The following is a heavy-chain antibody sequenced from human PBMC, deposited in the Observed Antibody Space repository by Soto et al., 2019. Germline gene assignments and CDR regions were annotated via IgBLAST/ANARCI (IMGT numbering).Heavy chain of an antibody. D-gene: IGHD6-13*01. V-gene: IGHV1-8*01. J-gene: IGHJ4*02. CDR1: GYTFTSYD. CDR2: MNPNSGNT. Sequence: ASVKVSCKASGYTFTSYDINWVRQATGQGLEWMGWMNPNSGNTGYAQKFQGRVTMTRNTSISTAYMELSSLRSEDTAVYYCATGRLAAAGIDYWGQGTLVTSPQ. CDR3: ATGRLAAAGIDY.